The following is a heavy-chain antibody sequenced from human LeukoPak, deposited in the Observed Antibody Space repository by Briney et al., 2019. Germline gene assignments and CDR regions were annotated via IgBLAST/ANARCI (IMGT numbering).Heavy chain of an antibody. J-gene: IGHJ4*02. CDR3: ARVSFGVVIIEYLDY. Sequence: PGGSLRLSCAASGFTFSSYSMNWVRRAPGKGLEWVSSISSSSSYIYYADSVKGRFTISRDNAKNSLYLQMNSLRAEDTAVYYCARVSFGVVIIEYLDYWGQGTLVTVSS. D-gene: IGHD3-3*01. CDR2: ISSSSSYI. CDR1: GFTFSSYS. V-gene: IGHV3-21*01.